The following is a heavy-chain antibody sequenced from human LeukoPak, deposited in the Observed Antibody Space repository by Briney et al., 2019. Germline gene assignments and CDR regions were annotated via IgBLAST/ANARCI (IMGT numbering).Heavy chain of an antibody. Sequence: GESLKISCKGSGYHFTNYWIGWVRQMPGKGLEWMGIIYPGDSDTRYSPSFQGQVTISADKSISTAYLQWSSLKASDTAMYYCARQDTAMVMGMDVWGQGTTVTVSS. CDR3: ARQDTAMVMGMDV. V-gene: IGHV5-51*01. D-gene: IGHD5-18*01. CDR2: IYPGDSDT. CDR1: GYHFTNYW. J-gene: IGHJ6*02.